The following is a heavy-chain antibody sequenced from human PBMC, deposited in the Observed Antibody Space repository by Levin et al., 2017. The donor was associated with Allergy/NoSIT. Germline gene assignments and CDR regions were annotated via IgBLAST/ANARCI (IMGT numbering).Heavy chain of an antibody. J-gene: IGHJ3*02. V-gene: IGHV3-21*01. Sequence: LSLTCAASGFTFSGYNMNWVRQAPGKGLEWVSSISSSSSYIYYADSMKGRFTISRDNAKNSLFLQMNSLRAGDTAMYYCARGDCSGGSCNSLFVRALYIWGQGTMVTVSS. CDR2: ISSSSSYI. CDR1: GFTFSGYN. CDR3: ARGDCSGGSCNSLFVRALYI. D-gene: IGHD2-15*01.